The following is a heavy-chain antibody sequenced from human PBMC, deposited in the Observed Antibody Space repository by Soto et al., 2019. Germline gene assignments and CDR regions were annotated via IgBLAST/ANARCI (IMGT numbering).Heavy chain of an antibody. CDR3: ASEYCSGGSCPLYYGMDV. CDR2: IYPGDSDT. Sequence: GESLKISCKGSGYSFTSYWIGWVRQMPGKGLEWMGIIYPGDSDTRYSPSFQGQVTISADKSISTAYLQWSSLKASDTAVYYCASEYCSGGSCPLYYGMDVWGQGTTVTVSS. J-gene: IGHJ6*02. CDR1: GYSFTSYW. V-gene: IGHV5-51*01. D-gene: IGHD2-15*01.